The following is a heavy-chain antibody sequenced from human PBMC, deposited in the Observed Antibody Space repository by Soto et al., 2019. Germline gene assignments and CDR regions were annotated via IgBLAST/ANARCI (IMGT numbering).Heavy chain of an antibody. CDR2: INHSGST. Sequence: SETLSLTCTVSGGSISSYYWSWIRQPPGKGLEWIGEINHSGSTNYNPSLKSRVTISVDTSKNQFSLKLSSVTAADTAVYYCASYSSGWYDNWFDPWGQGTLVTVSS. CDR3: ASYSSGWYDNWFDP. D-gene: IGHD6-19*01. CDR1: GGSISSYY. J-gene: IGHJ5*02. V-gene: IGHV4-34*01.